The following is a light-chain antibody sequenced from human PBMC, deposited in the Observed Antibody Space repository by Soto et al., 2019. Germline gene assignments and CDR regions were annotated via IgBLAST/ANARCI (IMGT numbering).Light chain of an antibody. CDR3: QQFSSYPLT. V-gene: IGKV3-20*01. J-gene: IGKJ4*01. CDR1: QNVSSSY. CDR2: DAS. Sequence: EIVLTQSPGTLSLSPGGRASLSCRTSQNVSSSYLAWYQQKPGQAPRLLIYDASSRATGIPDRFSGGGSGTDFTLTISRLEPEDFAVYYCQQFSSYPLTFGGGTKVDNK.